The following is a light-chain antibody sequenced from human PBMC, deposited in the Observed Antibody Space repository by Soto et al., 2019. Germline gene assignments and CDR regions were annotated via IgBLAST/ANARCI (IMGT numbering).Light chain of an antibody. CDR3: AAWDDSLHNFV. Sequence: VLTQPPSVSEAPRQRVTISCSGSSSNIGNNAVNWYQQLPGKAPKLLIYYDDLLPSGVSDRFSGSKSGTSASLAISGLRSKDEADYYCAAWDDSLHNFVFGTGTKVTVL. J-gene: IGLJ1*01. CDR1: SSNIGNNA. CDR2: YDD. V-gene: IGLV1-36*01.